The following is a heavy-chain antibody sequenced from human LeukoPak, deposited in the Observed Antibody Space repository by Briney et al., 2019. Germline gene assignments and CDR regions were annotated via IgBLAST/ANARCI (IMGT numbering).Heavy chain of an antibody. J-gene: IGHJ4*02. D-gene: IGHD3-10*01. Sequence: GGSLRLSCAASGFTFSSYSMNWVRQAPGKGLEWVSTISSSSSYIYYADSVKGRFTISRDNAKNSLYLQMNSLRAEDTAVYYCARARAHRSLLWFGESPQHFDYWGQGTLVTVSS. CDR3: ARARAHRSLLWFGESPQHFDY. V-gene: IGHV3-21*01. CDR2: ISSSSSYI. CDR1: GFTFSSYS.